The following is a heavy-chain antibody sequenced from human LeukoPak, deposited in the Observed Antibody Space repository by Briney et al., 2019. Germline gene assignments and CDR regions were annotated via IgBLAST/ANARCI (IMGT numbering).Heavy chain of an antibody. CDR1: GQSFSSYS. J-gene: IGHJ2*01. CDR3: ARGRYPPRRFFDV. D-gene: IGHD3-16*02. Sequence: SETLSLTCDVFGQSFSSYSWAWTWIRQTPGEGLEWIGEIIEIEARNANYNPSLESRATIEMETSKKQSSLRLAPMTAADTAIYYCARGRYPPRRFFDVWGRGTLVTVSS. V-gene: IGHV4-34*01. CDR2: IIEIEARNA.